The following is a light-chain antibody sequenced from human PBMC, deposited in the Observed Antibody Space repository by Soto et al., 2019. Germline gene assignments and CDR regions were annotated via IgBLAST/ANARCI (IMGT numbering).Light chain of an antibody. CDR3: RSYTGLTGSPI. CDR1: SGDIGGHNF. V-gene: IGLV2-14*01. Sequence: QSALTQPASVSGSPGQSITISCTGTSGDIGGHNFVSWYQQHPGKAPKLLIYEVNNRPSGISHRFSGSKSDNTPSLSISGLEPDDGADYYCRSYTGLTGSPIFGRGTKATV. J-gene: IGLJ1*01. CDR2: EVN.